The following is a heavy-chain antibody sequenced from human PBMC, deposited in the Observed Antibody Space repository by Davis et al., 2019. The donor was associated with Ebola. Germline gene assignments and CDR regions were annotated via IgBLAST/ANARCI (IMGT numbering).Heavy chain of an antibody. CDR1: GGSVSSGSYY. Sequence: PSETLSLTCTVSGGSVSSGSYYWSWIRQPPGKGLEWIGYIYYSGSTNYNPSLKSRVTISVDTSKNQFSLKLSSVTAADTAVYYCARGTGSGYSPVGYWGQGTLVTVSS. D-gene: IGHD3-22*01. CDR3: ARGTGSGYSPVGY. J-gene: IGHJ4*02. CDR2: IYYSGST. V-gene: IGHV4-61*01.